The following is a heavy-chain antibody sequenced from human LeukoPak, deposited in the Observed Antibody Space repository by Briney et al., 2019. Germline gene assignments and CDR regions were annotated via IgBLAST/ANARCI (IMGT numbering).Heavy chain of an antibody. CDR3: TRGTGDGH. J-gene: IGHJ4*02. D-gene: IGHD7-27*01. Sequence: GSSLRLSCAASGFTFSTYWMHWVRQASGKGLVWVSRINSDGSSTYYADSVKGRFTISRDNAKNTLYLQMNSLRAEDTAVYYCTRGTGDGHWGQGTLVTVSS. CDR1: GFTFSTYW. V-gene: IGHV3-74*01. CDR2: INSDGSST.